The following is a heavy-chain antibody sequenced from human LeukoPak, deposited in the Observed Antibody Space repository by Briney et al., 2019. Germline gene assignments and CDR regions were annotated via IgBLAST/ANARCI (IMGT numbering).Heavy chain of an antibody. V-gene: IGHV4-59*01. CDR1: GGSISSYY. J-gene: IGHJ4*02. D-gene: IGHD3-10*01. CDR2: IYYSGST. CDR3: ARVGGSGSYSPFDY. Sequence: SETLSLTCTVSGGSISSYYWSWIRQPPGKGLEWIGYIYYSGSTNYNPSLKSRVTISVDTSKNQFSLKLGSVTAADTAVYYCARVGGSGSYSPFDYWGQGTLVTVSS.